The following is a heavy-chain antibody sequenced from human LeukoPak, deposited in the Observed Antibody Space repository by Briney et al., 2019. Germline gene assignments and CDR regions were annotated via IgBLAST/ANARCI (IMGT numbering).Heavy chain of an antibody. J-gene: IGHJ4*02. CDR3: ARTYYYDSSGYLKPFGY. V-gene: IGHV1-2*02. CDR1: GYTFTGYY. Sequence: ASVKVSCKASGYTFTGYYMHWVRQAPGQGLEWMGWINPNGGGTNYAQKFQGRVTMTRDTSISTAYMELSRLRSDDTAVYYCARTYYYDSSGYLKPFGYWGQGTLVTVSS. D-gene: IGHD3-22*01. CDR2: INPNGGGT.